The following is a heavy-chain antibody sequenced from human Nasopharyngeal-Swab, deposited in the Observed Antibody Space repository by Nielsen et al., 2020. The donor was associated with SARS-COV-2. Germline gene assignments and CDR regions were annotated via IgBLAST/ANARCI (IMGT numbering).Heavy chain of an antibody. V-gene: IGHV3-13*01. J-gene: IGHJ6*02. Sequence: GESLKISCAASGFTFSSYDMHWVRQATGKGPEWVSAIGTAGDTYYPGSVKGRFTISRENAKNYLYLQMNSLRAGDTAVYYCARAAVAGTYYYYYGMDVWGQGTTVTVSS. D-gene: IGHD6-19*01. CDR3: ARAAVAGTYYYYYGMDV. CDR2: IGTAGDT. CDR1: GFTFSSYD.